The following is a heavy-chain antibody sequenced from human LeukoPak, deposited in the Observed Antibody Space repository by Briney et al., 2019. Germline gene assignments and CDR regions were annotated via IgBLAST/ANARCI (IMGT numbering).Heavy chain of an antibody. CDR3: ARGELGDCTGGSCYFDY. J-gene: IGHJ4*02. CDR2: IGSSSNYM. V-gene: IGHV3-21*01. D-gene: IGHD2-15*01. CDR1: GFTFSSYN. Sequence: GGSLRLSCAASGFTFSSYNMHWVRQAPGKGLEWVSSIGSSSNYMHYADSLKGRFTISRDYVKNSLYLQMNSLKAEDTAVYYCARGELGDCTGGSCYFDYWGQGTLVTVSS.